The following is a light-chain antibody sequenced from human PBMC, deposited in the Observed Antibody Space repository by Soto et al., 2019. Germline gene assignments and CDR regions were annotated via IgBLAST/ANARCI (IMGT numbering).Light chain of an antibody. Sequence: EIVMTQSPATLSVSPGERATLSCRASQSVSSNLAWYQQKPGQAPRLLIYGASTRATGIPARFSGSGSGTEFTITISSLQSEDFAVYYCQQYNNWPLTFGGGTTVEIK. J-gene: IGKJ4*01. CDR1: QSVSSN. CDR2: GAS. CDR3: QQYNNWPLT. V-gene: IGKV3-15*01.